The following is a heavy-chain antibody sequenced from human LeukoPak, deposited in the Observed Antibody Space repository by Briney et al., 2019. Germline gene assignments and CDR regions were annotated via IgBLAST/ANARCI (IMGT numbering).Heavy chain of an antibody. Sequence: GGSLRLSCAASGFTVSSNYMSWVRQAPGKGLEWVSVIYSGGSTYYADSVKGRFTISRDNSKNTLYLQMNSLRAEDTAVYYYARAPSYGDYTFDYWGQGTLATVSS. J-gene: IGHJ4*02. D-gene: IGHD4-17*01. V-gene: IGHV3-53*01. CDR2: IYSGGST. CDR3: ARAPSYGDYTFDY. CDR1: GFTVSSNY.